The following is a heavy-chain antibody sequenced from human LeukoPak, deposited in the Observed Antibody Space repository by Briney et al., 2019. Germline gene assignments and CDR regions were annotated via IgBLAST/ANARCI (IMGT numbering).Heavy chain of an antibody. CDR2: IYTSGST. CDR3: ARDNYYDSSGIFDY. Sequence: SETLSLTCTVSGGSISSYYWNWIRQPAGKGLEWIGRIYTSGSTNYNPSLKSRVTMSVNTSKNQFSLKLSSVAAADTAVYYCARDNYYDSSGIFDYWGQGTLVTVSS. J-gene: IGHJ4*02. D-gene: IGHD3-22*01. CDR1: GGSISSYY. V-gene: IGHV4-4*07.